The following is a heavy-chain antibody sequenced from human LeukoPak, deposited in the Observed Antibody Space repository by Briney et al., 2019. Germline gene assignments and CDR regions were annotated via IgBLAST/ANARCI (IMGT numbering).Heavy chain of an antibody. V-gene: IGHV3-66*01. CDR2: IYSGGST. CDR3: ARIRPGPAVYSSGWHPYFDY. D-gene: IGHD6-19*01. J-gene: IGHJ4*02. CDR1: GFTVSSNY. Sequence: GGSLRLSCAASGFTVSSNYMSWVRQAPGKGLEWVSVIYSGGSTYYADSVKGRFTISRDNSKNTLYLQMNSLRAEDTAVYYCARIRPGPAVYSSGWHPYFDYWGQGTLVTVSS.